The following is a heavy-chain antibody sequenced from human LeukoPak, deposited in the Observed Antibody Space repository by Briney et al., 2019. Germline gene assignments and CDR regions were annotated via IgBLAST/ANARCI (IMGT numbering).Heavy chain of an antibody. CDR1: GFTFNNYI. CDR3: AKGRSAGYWYFDL. V-gene: IGHV3-23*01. J-gene: IGHJ2*01. CDR2: IVGSGDTT. Sequence: GGSLRLSCAASGFTFNNYIMNWVRQAPGKGLEWVSTIVGSGDTTYYADSVKGRFTVSRDNSKNTLYLQMNGLRVEDTAVYYCAKGRSAGYWYFDLWGRGTPVTVSS. D-gene: IGHD6-19*01.